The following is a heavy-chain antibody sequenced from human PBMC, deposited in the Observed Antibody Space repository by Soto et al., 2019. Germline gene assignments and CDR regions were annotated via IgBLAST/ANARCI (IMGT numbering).Heavy chain of an antibody. D-gene: IGHD2-21*01. CDR3: ARVYPPMCGGGNCYRLDSYFDS. Sequence: QVQLVQSGAEVKKPGSSLKVSCKTSGVTFSTSGISWVRQGPGQGLVWMGGIIPLFGTPKYARKFQGRVSITADDDASTTYLELSGLSYDDTAIYSCARVYPPMCGGGNCYRLDSYFDSWGQECQVVVSS. CDR2: IIPLFGTP. V-gene: IGHV1-69*01. J-gene: IGHJ4*03. CDR1: GVTFSTSG.